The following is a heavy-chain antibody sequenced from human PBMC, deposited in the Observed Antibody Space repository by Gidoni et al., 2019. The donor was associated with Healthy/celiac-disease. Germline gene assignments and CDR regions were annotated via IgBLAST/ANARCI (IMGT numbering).Heavy chain of an antibody. V-gene: IGHV4-34*01. J-gene: IGHJ6*02. CDR2: INHSGST. CDR1: GGSFSGYY. CDR3: ARGFFSRSSYGFARDYYGMDV. D-gene: IGHD5-18*01. Sequence: QVQLQQWGAGLLKPSETLSLTCAVYGGSFSGYYWSWIRQPPGKGLEWIGEINHSGSTNYNPSLKSRVTISVDTSKNQFSLKLSSVTAADTAVYYCARGFFSRSSYGFARDYYGMDVWGQGTTVTVSS.